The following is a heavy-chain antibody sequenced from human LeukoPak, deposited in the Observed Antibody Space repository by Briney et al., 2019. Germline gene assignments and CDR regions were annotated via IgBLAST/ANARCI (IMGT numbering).Heavy chain of an antibody. J-gene: IGHJ1*01. CDR3: ASAYSSGWYYSGSEYFST. D-gene: IGHD6-19*01. CDR2: MNPNSGNT. CDR1: GYTFTSYD. Sequence: VASVKVSCKASGYTFTSYDINWVRQATGQGLEWMGWMNPNSGNTGYAQKFQGRVTITRNTSISTAYMELSSLRSEDTAVYYCASAYSSGWYYSGSEYFSTGARAPWSPSPQ. V-gene: IGHV1-8*03.